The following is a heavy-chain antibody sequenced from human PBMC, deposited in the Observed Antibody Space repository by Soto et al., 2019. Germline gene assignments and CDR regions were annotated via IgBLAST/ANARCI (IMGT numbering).Heavy chain of an antibody. J-gene: IGHJ6*02. CDR3: ARDDSGWYSLYYYGMDV. CDR2: ISAYNGNT. Sequence: QVQLVQSGAEVKKPGASVKVSCKASGYTFTSYGISWVRQAPGQGLEWMGWISAYNGNTNYAQKLQGRVTMTTDTSTSTAYMELRSLRSHDTAVYYCARDDSGWYSLYYYGMDVWGQGTTVTVSS. CDR1: GYTFTSYG. D-gene: IGHD6-19*01. V-gene: IGHV1-18*01.